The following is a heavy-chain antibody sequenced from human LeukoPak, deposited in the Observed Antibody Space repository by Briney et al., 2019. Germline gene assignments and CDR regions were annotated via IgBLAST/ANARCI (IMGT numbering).Heavy chain of an antibody. J-gene: IGHJ6*03. D-gene: IGHD3-10*01. Sequence: ASVKVSCKASGGTFSSYAISWVRQAPGQGLEWMGGIIAIFGTANYAQKFQGRVTITTDESTSTAYMELSSLRSEDTAVYYCARAPYYYGSGIYYYYMDVWGKGTTVTVPS. CDR3: ARAPYYYGSGIYYYYMDV. CDR1: GGTFSSYA. CDR2: IIAIFGTA. V-gene: IGHV1-69*05.